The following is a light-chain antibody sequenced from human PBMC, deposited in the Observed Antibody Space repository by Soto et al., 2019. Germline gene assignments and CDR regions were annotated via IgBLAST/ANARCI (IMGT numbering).Light chain of an antibody. CDR1: SSNIGAGKD. V-gene: IGLV1-40*01. J-gene: IGLJ1*01. CDR3: CSYAGRYTHV. Sequence: QSVLTQPPSVSGAPGQRVTISCTGSSSNIGAGKDVHWYQQLPGTAPKLLIYGNNNRPSGVPDRFSVSKSGASASLAIAGLRAEDEGDYYCCSYAGRYTHVFGTGTKVTVL. CDR2: GNN.